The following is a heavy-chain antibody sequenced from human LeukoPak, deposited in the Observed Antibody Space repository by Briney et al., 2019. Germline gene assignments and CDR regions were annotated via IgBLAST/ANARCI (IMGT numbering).Heavy chain of an antibody. J-gene: IGHJ4*02. CDR1: GYTFTSYD. CDR3: AKIRGYSGYDYEFDY. Sequence: ASVKVSCKASGYTFTSYDINWVRQATGQGLEWMGWMNPNSGNTGYAQKFQGRVTMTRNTSISTAYMELSSLRAEDTAVYYCAKIRGYSGYDYEFDYWGQGTLVTVSS. V-gene: IGHV1-8*01. CDR2: MNPNSGNT. D-gene: IGHD5-12*01.